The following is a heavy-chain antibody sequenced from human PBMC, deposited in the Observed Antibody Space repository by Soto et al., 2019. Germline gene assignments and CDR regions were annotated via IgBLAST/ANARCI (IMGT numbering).Heavy chain of an antibody. V-gene: IGHV1-18*01. J-gene: IGHJ6*02. CDR2: ISAYNGNT. D-gene: IGHD3-10*01. CDR3: ARDHGFGESDV. Sequence: QVQLVQSGAEVKKPGASVKVSCKASGYSFTSYGISWVRQAPGQGLEWMGWISAYNGNTNYAQKLQGRVSMTTDTTTSTDDMELRSLRSADTAVYYCARDHGFGESDVWGQGTTVSVS. CDR1: GYSFTSYG.